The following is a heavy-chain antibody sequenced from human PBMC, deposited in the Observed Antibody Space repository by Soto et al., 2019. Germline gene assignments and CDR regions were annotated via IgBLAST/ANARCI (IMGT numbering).Heavy chain of an antibody. Sequence: GGSLRLSCAASGYTFDDYAMHWVRHAPGKGLEWVSGISWNSGSIGYADSVKGRFTISRDDAKNSLYLQMNSLRAEDTALYYCAKDMEAVATPAFDIWGQGTMVTVSS. CDR2: ISWNSGSI. CDR3: AKDMEAVATPAFDI. J-gene: IGHJ3*02. D-gene: IGHD6-19*01. CDR1: GYTFDDYA. V-gene: IGHV3-9*01.